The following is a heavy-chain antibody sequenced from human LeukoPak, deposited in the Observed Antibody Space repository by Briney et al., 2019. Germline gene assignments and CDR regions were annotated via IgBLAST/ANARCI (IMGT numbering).Heavy chain of an antibody. CDR1: GGSISSYY. CDR2: IYYSGST. Sequence: PSETLSLTCTVSGGSISSYYWSWIRQPPGKGLEWIGYIYYSGSTNYNPSLKSRVTISVDTSKNQFSLKLSSVTAADTAVYYCARLSKISIAVAGTDYYYGMDVWGQGTTVTVSS. J-gene: IGHJ6*02. CDR3: ARLSKISIAVAGTDYYYGMDV. V-gene: IGHV4-59*08. D-gene: IGHD6-19*01.